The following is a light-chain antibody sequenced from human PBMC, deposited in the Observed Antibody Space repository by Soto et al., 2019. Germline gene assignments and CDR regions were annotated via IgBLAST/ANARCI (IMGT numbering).Light chain of an antibody. CDR3: CSYASDSIV. CDR1: SSEFATYNL. J-gene: IGLJ1*01. CDR2: EGS. V-gene: IGLV2-23*03. Sequence: QSALTQPASVSGSPGQSITISCTGASSEFATYNLVSWYQHHPGKAPKLVIFEGSRRPSGVSGRFSGSKSGNTASLTISGLQADDTDDYYCCSYASDSIVFGTGTKLTVL.